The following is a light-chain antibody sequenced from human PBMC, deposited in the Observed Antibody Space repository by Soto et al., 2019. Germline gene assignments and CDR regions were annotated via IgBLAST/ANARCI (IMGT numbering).Light chain of an antibody. CDR2: GAS. J-gene: IGKJ1*01. V-gene: IGKV3-20*01. Sequence: EIVLAQSPGTLSLSPGERATLSCRASQSVRSSYLAWYQQRPGQAPRLLIYGASSRATGIPDRFSGSGSGTDFTLTISRLEPEDSAVCYCQQYGSSPWTFGQGTKVEI. CDR3: QQYGSSPWT. CDR1: QSVRSSY.